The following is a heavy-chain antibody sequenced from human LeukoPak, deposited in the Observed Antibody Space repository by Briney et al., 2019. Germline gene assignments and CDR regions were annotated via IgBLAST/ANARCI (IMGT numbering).Heavy chain of an antibody. D-gene: IGHD3-22*01. J-gene: IGHJ4*02. CDR2: INHSGST. CDR1: GGSFSGYY. CDR3: ARIPIAAMIEDY. Sequence: SETLSLTCAVYGGSFSGYYWSWIRQPPGKGLEWIGEINHSGSTNYNPYLKSRVTISVDTSKNQFSLKLSSVTAADTAVYYCARIPIAAMIEDYWGQGTLVTVSS. V-gene: IGHV4-34*01.